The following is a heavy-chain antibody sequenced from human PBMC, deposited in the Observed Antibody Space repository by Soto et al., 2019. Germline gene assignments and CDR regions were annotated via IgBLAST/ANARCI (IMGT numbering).Heavy chain of an antibody. CDR3: AGGPPAVTTHHNWFDP. Sequence: PGGSLRLSCAASGFTFSSYGMHWVRQAPGKGLEWVAVIWYDGSNKYYADSVKGRFTISRDNSKNTLYLQMNSLRAEDTAVYYCAGGPPAVTTHHNWFDPWGQGTLVTVSS. CDR2: IWYDGSNK. J-gene: IGHJ5*02. D-gene: IGHD4-17*01. V-gene: IGHV3-33*01. CDR1: GFTFSSYG.